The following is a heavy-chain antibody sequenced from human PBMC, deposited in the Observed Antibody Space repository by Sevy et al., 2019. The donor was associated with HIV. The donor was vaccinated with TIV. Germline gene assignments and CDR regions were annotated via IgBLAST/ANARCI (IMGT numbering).Heavy chain of an antibody. Sequence: GGSLRLSCAVSGFTLSNYWMSWVRQAPGKGLEWVANIDQDGSDRYYVDSVKGGFTISRDNAKNSLYLQMNSLRAEDTAVYYCARDLFSGSYYENYWGQGALVTVSS. J-gene: IGHJ4*02. CDR1: GFTLSNYW. D-gene: IGHD1-26*01. CDR3: ARDLFSGSYYENY. CDR2: IDQDGSDR. V-gene: IGHV3-7*01.